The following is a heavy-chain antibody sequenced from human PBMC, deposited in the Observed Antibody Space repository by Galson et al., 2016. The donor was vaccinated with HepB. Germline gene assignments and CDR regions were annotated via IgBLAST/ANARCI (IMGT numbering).Heavy chain of an antibody. Sequence: ETLSLTCSVSGASISSTTNYLIWIRQPPGKGLEWIGSIYYNGSPFYNPSLKSRLTVSVDTSKNQFSLRLTSVTAADTAVYYCARQRHTSASKFFDYWGQGILVTVSS. J-gene: IGHJ4*02. CDR2: IYYNGSP. V-gene: IGHV4-39*01. D-gene: IGHD2-15*01. CDR3: ARQRHTSASKFFDY. CDR1: GASISSTTNY.